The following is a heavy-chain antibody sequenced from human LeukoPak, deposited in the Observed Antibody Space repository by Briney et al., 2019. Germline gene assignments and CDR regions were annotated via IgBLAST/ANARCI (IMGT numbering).Heavy chain of an antibody. Sequence: SETLSLTCTVSGDSISSYYWTWIRQPPGKGLEWIGYIYSSGNTNYVPSLKSRVTLSVDTSQNQFSLKLSSVTAADTAVYYCARLLQNYDFWSGPSDYYYMDVWGKGTTVTVSS. D-gene: IGHD3-3*01. J-gene: IGHJ6*03. CDR1: GDSISSYY. CDR3: ARLLQNYDFWSGPSDYYYMDV. V-gene: IGHV4-4*09. CDR2: IYSSGNT.